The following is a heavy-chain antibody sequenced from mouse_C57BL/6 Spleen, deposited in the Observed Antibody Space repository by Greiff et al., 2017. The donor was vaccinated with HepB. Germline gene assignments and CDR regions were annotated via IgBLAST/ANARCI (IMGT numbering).Heavy chain of an antibody. V-gene: IGHV2-9*02. J-gene: IGHJ2*01. Sequence: VQLQQSGPGLVAPSQSLSITCTVYGYSLTRYGVHWVRQPPGTGLEWLGLIWAGGSTNDHWALMSRLSISIDNSKSLVFVIMNSLQTDDTALYYCARSKYLARYWGQGTTLTGSS. CDR3: ARSKYLARY. D-gene: IGHD5-1*01. CDR1: GYSLTRYG. CDR2: IWAGGST.